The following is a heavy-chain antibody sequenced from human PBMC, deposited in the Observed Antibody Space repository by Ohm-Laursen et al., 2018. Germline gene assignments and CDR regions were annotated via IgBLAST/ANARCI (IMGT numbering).Heavy chain of an antibody. CDR1: GFTFSGSA. Sequence: SLRLSCAASGFTFSGSAMHWVRQAPGKGLEWVAVISYDGSNKYYADSVKGRFTISRDNSKNTLYLQMNSLRAEDTAVYYCAKTWLFRGYDYYFDYWGQGTLVTVSS. CDR2: ISYDGSNK. CDR3: AKTWLFRGYDYYFDY. D-gene: IGHD5-12*01. J-gene: IGHJ4*02. V-gene: IGHV3-30*18.